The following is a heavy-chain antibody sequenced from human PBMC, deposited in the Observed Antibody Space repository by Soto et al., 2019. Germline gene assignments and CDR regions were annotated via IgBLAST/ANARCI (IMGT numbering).Heavy chain of an antibody. V-gene: IGHV1-3*01. CDR1: GYTFTTYA. CDR2: INADSGNT. CDR3: ARDARGDEAPMDY. D-gene: IGHD3-10*01. Sequence: ASVKVSCKASGYTFTTYAMHWVRQAPGQSLEWMGWINADSGNTKYSQKFQGRVTITADESTSTAYMELSRLRSDDTTVYYCARDARGDEAPMDYWGQGTLVTVSS. J-gene: IGHJ4*02.